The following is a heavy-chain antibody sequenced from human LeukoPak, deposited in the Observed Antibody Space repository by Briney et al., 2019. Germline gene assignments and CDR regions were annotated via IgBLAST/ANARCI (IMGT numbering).Heavy chain of an antibody. Sequence: GSSVNVSCKASGYTFTGYYMHWVRQAPRQGLEWMGWINPNSGGTNYAQKFQGRVTMTRDTSISTAYMELSRLRSDDTAVYYCARELHPNWFDPWGQGTLVTVSS. J-gene: IGHJ5*02. CDR2: INPNSGGT. D-gene: IGHD2-21*02. V-gene: IGHV1-2*02. CDR1: GYTFTGYY. CDR3: ARELHPNWFDP.